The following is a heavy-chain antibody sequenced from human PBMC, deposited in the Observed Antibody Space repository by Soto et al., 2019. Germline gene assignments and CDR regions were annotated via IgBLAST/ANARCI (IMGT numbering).Heavy chain of an antibody. CDR3: AREYYYTMDV. CDR2: IDSSTKYT. V-gene: IGHV3-11*05. J-gene: IGHJ6*02. Sequence: PGGSLRLSCEASGFTFRDYYMTWFRQAPGKGLEWLSYIDSSTKYTNYADSVKGRFTTSRDNAKNSLYLQMNSLRADDTAVYYCAREYYYTMDVWGQGTMVTV. CDR1: GFTFRDYY.